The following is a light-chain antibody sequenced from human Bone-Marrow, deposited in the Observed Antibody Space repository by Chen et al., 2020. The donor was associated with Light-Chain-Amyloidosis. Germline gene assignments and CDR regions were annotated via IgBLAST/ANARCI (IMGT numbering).Light chain of an antibody. CDR2: CSS. CDR1: QTISSNY. Sequence: EIVLTQSPGTLSLSPGEGANLPCRASQTISSNYLTWYRQKFGQAPRLLIYCSSSRSTGIPDRFTGIGSWTDFTRTINRLDPEDVAMYYCKQYATSPLTFGGGTKVKIK. J-gene: IGKJ4*01. CDR3: KQYATSPLT. V-gene: IGKV3-20*01.